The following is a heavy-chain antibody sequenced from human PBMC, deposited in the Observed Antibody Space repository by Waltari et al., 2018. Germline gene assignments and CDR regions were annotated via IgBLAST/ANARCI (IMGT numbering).Heavy chain of an antibody. CDR3: ARSLPLWAVAGTQYFQH. J-gene: IGHJ1*01. Sequence: QVQLQQWGAGLLKPSETLSLTCAVYGGSFSGYYWSWIRQPPGKGLEWIGEINHSGSTNYNPSLKSRVTISVDTSKNQFSLKLSSVTAADTAVYYCARSLPLWAVAGTQYFQHWGQGTLVTVSS. V-gene: IGHV4-34*01. D-gene: IGHD6-19*01. CDR1: GGSFSGYY. CDR2: INHSGST.